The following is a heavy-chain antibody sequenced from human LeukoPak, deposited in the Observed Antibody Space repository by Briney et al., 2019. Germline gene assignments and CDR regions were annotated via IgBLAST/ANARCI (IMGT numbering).Heavy chain of an antibody. D-gene: IGHD3-10*01. CDR1: GGSFSGYY. Sequence: SETLSLTCAVYGGSFSGYYWSWIRQPPGKGLEWIGEINHSGSTNYNPSLKSRVTISVDTSKNQFSLKLSSVTAADTAGYYCARPSKMVYYGSGSYFGYWGQGTLVTVSS. J-gene: IGHJ4*02. CDR3: ARPSKMVYYGSGSYFGY. CDR2: INHSGST. V-gene: IGHV4-34*01.